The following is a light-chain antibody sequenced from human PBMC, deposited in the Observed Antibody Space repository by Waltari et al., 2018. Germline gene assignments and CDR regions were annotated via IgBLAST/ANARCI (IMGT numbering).Light chain of an antibody. V-gene: IGLV3-10*01. CDR3: YSSDSTGLRV. J-gene: IGLJ1*01. CDR1: ELPRKY. CDR2: GDT. Sequence: SYELTQTPSVSVSPGQTARITCSGHELPRKYAYWFQQKSGQAPRLVIYGDTKRPSGIPGRLSGSRSGTVATLTSTGAQVDDEADYYCYSSDSTGLRVFGGGTTVVVL.